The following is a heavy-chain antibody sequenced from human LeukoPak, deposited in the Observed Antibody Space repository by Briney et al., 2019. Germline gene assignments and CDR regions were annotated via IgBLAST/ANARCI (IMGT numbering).Heavy chain of an antibody. Sequence: PSETLSLTCTVSGGSISSSSYYWGWIRQPPGKGLGWIGSIYYSGSTYYNPSLKSRVTISIDTSKNQFSLKLSSVTAADTAVYYCARDREGYYYDSSGPVYFDYWGQGTLVTVSS. D-gene: IGHD3-22*01. V-gene: IGHV4-39*07. J-gene: IGHJ4*02. CDR1: GGSISSSSYY. CDR3: ARDREGYYYDSSGPVYFDY. CDR2: IYYSGST.